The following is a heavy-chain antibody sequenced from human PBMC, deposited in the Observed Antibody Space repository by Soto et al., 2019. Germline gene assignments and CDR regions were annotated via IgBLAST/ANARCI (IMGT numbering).Heavy chain of an antibody. J-gene: IGHJ3*01. Sequence: EMQLVVSGGGLVQPGGSLRLSCAASGFTFSNYWMTWVRQAPGKGLEWVANIKRDGIEKHYVDSVKGRFTISRDNAKDSLYLQIDGLRGEDTAMYYCAGVRQQLVREQAFDVWGQGTLVTVAA. CDR2: IKRDGIEK. CDR3: AGVRQQLVREQAFDV. D-gene: IGHD6-13*01. CDR1: GFTFSNYW. V-gene: IGHV3-7*01.